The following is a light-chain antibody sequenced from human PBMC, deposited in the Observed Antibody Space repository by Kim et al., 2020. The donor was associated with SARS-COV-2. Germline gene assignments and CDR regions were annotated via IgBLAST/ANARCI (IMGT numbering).Light chain of an antibody. V-gene: IGLV2-11*01. CDR3: SSYADSSSLL. J-gene: IGLJ3*02. CDR1: SAEGGVLSC. Sequence: GQSFTACTAGTSAEGGVLSCVSWYQLRTGKAPKLMIYAVTERPSGVPDRFSGSKSGNTAFLTISGLQAEDEADYYCSSYADSSSLLFGGGTNVTVL. CDR2: AVT.